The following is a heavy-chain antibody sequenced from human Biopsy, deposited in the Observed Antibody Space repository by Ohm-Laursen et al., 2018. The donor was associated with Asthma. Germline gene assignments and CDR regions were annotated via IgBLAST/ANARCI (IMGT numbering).Heavy chain of an antibody. Sequence: ASVKVSCNASGYTFIHFAIHWVRQAPGQRLEWMGWVNTGNGDTKYSQKFQGRVTITRDTSASTAYMELRSLRSEDTATYYCARTYYDFSTGQVKDVFGVWGQGTMVTVSS. CDR3: ARTYYDFSTGQVKDVFGV. CDR2: VNTGNGDT. V-gene: IGHV1-3*04. D-gene: IGHD3-3*01. J-gene: IGHJ3*01. CDR1: GYTFIHFA.